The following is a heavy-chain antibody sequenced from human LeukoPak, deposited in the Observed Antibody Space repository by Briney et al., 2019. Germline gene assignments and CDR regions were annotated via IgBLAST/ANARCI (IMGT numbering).Heavy chain of an antibody. D-gene: IGHD6-19*01. CDR3: ARDVFGRLVRSYYFDY. CDR1: GDSVSSNSAA. CDR2: TYYRSKWYN. V-gene: IGHV6-1*01. Sequence: SQTLSLTCAISGDSVSSNSAAWNWIRQSPSRGLEWLGRTYYRSKWYNDYAVSVKGRITINPDTSKNQFSLQLNSVTPEDTAVYYCARDVFGRLVRSYYFDYWGQGTLVTASS. J-gene: IGHJ4*02.